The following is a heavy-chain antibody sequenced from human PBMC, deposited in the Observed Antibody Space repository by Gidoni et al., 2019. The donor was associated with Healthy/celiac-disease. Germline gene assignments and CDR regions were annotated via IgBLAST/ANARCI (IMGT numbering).Heavy chain of an antibody. D-gene: IGHD2-2*01. J-gene: IGHJ4*02. CDR3: AKATSSGYCSSTSCPYYFDY. CDR2: ISWNSGSI. V-gene: IGHV3-9*01. CDR1: GFTFDAYA. Sequence: EVQLVESGGGLVQPGRSLRLSCAASGFTFDAYAMHWVRQAPGKGLEWVSGISWNSGSIGYADSVKGRFTISRDNAKNSLYLQMNSLRAEDTALYYCAKATSSGYCSSTSCPYYFDYWGQGTLVTVSS.